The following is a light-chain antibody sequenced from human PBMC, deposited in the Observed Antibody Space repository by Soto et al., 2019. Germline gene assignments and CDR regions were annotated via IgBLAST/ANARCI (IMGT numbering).Light chain of an antibody. CDR2: AAS. CDR1: QSISSY. J-gene: IGKJ1*01. V-gene: IGKV1-39*01. CDR3: QQSYSTQRG. Sequence: DIQMTQSPSSLSASVGDRVTITCRASQSISSYLNWYQQKPEKAPKLLIYAASSLQSGVPSRFSGSGSGTDFTLTISSLQPEDFATYYCQQSYSTQRGFGQGTKVEIK.